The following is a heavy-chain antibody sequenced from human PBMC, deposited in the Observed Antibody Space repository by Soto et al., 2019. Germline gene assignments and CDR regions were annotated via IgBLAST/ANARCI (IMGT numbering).Heavy chain of an antibody. CDR2: INPRGGIT. J-gene: IGHJ6*02. V-gene: IGHV1-46*01. Sequence: ASVEVSCKASGYTFTSYYMHWVRQARGQGLEWMGIINPRGGITTYAQKFQGRLTMTGDTSTSTVYMELSSLTSEDTAMYHCASSPAYGSSWYGIPPDLSHGMDVWGQGTTVTVSS. CDR3: ASSPAYGSSWYGIPPDLSHGMDV. D-gene: IGHD6-13*01. CDR1: GYTFTSYY.